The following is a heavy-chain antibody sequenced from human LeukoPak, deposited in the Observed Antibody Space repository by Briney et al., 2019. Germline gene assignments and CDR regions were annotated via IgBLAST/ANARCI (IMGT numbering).Heavy chain of an antibody. D-gene: IGHD3-3*01. Sequence: SETLSLTCAVYGGSFSGYYWSWTRQPPGKGLEWIGEINHSGSTNYNPSLKSRVTISVDTSKNQFSLKLSSVTAADTAVYYCATPRIRFLEWLPSTWGQGTLVTVSS. V-gene: IGHV4-34*01. CDR3: ATPRIRFLEWLPST. CDR1: GGSFSGYY. J-gene: IGHJ4*02. CDR2: INHSGST.